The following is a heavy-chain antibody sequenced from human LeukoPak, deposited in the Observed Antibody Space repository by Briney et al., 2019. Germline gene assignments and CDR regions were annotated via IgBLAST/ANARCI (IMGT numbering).Heavy chain of an antibody. CDR2: IYHSGST. V-gene: IGHV4-38-2*02. D-gene: IGHD6-13*01. J-gene: IGHJ4*02. Sequence: PSETLSLTCTVSGYSISSGYYWGWIRQPPGKGLEWIGSIYHSGSTYYNPSLKSRVTISVDTSKNQFSLKLSSVTAADTAVYYCARVEAASQGVSDYWGQGTLVTVSS. CDR1: GYSISSGYY. CDR3: ARVEAASQGVSDY.